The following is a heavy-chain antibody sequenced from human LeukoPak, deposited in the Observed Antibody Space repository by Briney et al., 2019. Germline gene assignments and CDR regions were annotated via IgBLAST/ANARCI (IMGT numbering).Heavy chain of an antibody. D-gene: IGHD2-2*01. J-gene: IGHJ6*02. Sequence: PGGSLRLSCAASGFTFSSYAMSWVRQAPGKGLEWVSAISGSGGSTYYADSVKGRFTISRDNAKNSLYLQMNSLRAEDTAVYYCARDSDGYCSSTSCPMDYYYYGMDVWGQGTTVTVSS. V-gene: IGHV3-23*01. CDR1: GFTFSSYA. CDR3: ARDSDGYCSSTSCPMDYYYYGMDV. CDR2: ISGSGGST.